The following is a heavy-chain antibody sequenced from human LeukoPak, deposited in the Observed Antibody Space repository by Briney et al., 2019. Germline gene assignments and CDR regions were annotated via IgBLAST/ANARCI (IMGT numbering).Heavy chain of an antibody. CDR1: GFTFTIYA. CDR3: AKDLIAGPPDYFDY. D-gene: IGHD1-14*01. J-gene: IGHJ4*02. Sequence: GGSLRLSCAASGFTFTIYAIHWVRQAPGKGPEWVAVTDGSNTFYADSVKGRFSLSSDNSENTLYLQMNSLRAEDTAVYYCAKDLIAGPPDYFDYWGQGTLVTVSS. CDR2: TDGSNT. V-gene: IGHV3-30-3*01.